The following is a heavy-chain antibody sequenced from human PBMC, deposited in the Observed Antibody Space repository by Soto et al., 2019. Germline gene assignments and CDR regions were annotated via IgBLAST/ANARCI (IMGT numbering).Heavy chain of an antibody. J-gene: IGHJ5*02. CDR3: ARQLSIAARLYWFDP. D-gene: IGHD6-6*01. CDR1: GCSISSSSYY. V-gene: IGHV4-39*01. Sequence: SETLSLTCTVSGCSISSSSYYWGWIRQPPGKGLEWIGSIYYSGSTFYNPSLKSRVTISIDTSKNQFSLKLSSVTAADTAVYYCARQLSIAARLYWFDPWGQGTLVTVSS. CDR2: IYYSGST.